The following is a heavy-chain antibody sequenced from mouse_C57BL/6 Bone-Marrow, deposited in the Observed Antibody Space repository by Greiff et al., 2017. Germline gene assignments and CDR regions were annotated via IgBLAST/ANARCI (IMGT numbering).Heavy chain of an antibody. CDR1: GYTFTNYW. J-gene: IGHJ4*01. Sequence: VQLQQSGAELVRPGTSVKMSCKASGYTFTNYWIGWAKQRPGHGLEWIGDIYPGGGYTNYNEKFKGKATLTADKSSSTAYMQFSSLTSEDSAIYYGARWGEEYAMDYWGQGTSVTVSS. CDR3: ARWGEEYAMDY. V-gene: IGHV1-63*01. CDR2: IYPGGGYT.